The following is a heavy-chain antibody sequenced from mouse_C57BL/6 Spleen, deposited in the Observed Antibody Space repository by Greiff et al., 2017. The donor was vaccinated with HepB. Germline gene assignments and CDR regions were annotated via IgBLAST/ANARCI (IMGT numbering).Heavy chain of an antibody. V-gene: IGHV10-1*01. J-gene: IGHJ2*01. CDR1: GFSFNTYA. CDR3: VRQGDYGSSLYYFDY. CDR2: IRSKSNNYAT. D-gene: IGHD1-1*01. Sequence: DVKLQESGGGLVQPKGSLKLSCAASGFSFNTYAMNWVRQAPGKGLEWVARIRSKSNNYATYYADSVKDRFTISRDDSESMLYLQMNNLKTEDTAMYYCVRQGDYGSSLYYFDYWGQGTTLTVSS.